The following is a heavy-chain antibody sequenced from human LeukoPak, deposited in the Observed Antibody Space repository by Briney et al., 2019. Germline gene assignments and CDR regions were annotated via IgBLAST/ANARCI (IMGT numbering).Heavy chain of an antibody. CDR3: AKRGIVIRAVIIVGFHKEAYYFDY. V-gene: IGHV3-23*01. CDR1: GITLSNYG. CDR2: ISDSGGST. D-gene: IGHD3-10*01. Sequence: GGSLRLSCAVSGITLSNYGMSWVRQAPGKRLEWVTGISDSGGSTNYADSVKGRFTISRDNPKNALYLQMNSLRAEDTAVYFCAKRGIVIRAVIIVGFHKEAYYFDYWGQGALVTVSS. J-gene: IGHJ4*02.